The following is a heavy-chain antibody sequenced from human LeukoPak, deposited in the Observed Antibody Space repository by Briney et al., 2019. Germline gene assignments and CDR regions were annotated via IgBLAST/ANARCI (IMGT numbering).Heavy chain of an antibody. D-gene: IGHD3-22*01. CDR3: ARVLTYYYDSSGYYNLGDFGY. J-gene: IGHJ4*02. CDR2: ISAYNGNT. V-gene: IGHV1-18*01. Sequence: ASVKVSCKASGYTFTSYGISWVRQAPGEGLEWMGWISAYNGNTNYAQKLQGRVTMTTDTSTSTAYMEPRSLRSDDTAVYYCARVLTYYYDSSGYYNLGDFGYWGQGTLVTVSS. CDR1: GYTFTSYG.